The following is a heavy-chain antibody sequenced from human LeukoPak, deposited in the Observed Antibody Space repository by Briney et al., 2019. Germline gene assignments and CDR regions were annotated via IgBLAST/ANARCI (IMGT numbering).Heavy chain of an antibody. D-gene: IGHD2-21*01. CDR3: ARGCGGTPGCYIIDK. V-gene: IGHV3-33*01. CDR1: GFTFSSHG. J-gene: IGHJ4*02. CDR2: IWDDGSSK. Sequence: GRSLRLSCEASGFTFSSHGMHWVRQAPGKGLEWVAVIWDDGSSKYYAVSVKGRFTVSRDNSKNTLCLQMDSLRAEDTAVYYCARGCGGTPGCYIIDKWGQGTLVTVSS.